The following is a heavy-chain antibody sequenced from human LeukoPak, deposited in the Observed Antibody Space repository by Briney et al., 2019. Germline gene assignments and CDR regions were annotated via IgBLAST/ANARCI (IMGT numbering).Heavy chain of an antibody. Sequence: GASVKVSCKASGYTFTDYYLHCVRQAPGQGLEWMGWINPNSGGTNYAQKFQGRVTMTSDTSISTAYMELSRLSSDDTAIYFCARDAATDGGNVFDYWGQGTLVTVSS. J-gene: IGHJ4*02. CDR1: GYTFTDYY. D-gene: IGHD4-23*01. CDR2: INPNSGGT. CDR3: ARDAATDGGNVFDY. V-gene: IGHV1-2*02.